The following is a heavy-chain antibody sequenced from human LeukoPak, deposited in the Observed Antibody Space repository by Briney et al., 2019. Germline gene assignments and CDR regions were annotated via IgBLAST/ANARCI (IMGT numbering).Heavy chain of an antibody. D-gene: IGHD1-26*01. CDR2: VSYSGST. J-gene: IGHJ6*02. Sequence: SETLSLTCSVSGGTIRSYYWSWIRQPPGKGLEWIGYVSYSGSTKYNPSLESRVTISVDTSKSQFSLKLRSVTAADTAVYYCARDRTYSDSSTTYFYGMDVWGHGTTVTVSS. V-gene: IGHV4-59*01. CDR3: ARDRTYSDSSTTYFYGMDV. CDR1: GGTIRSYY.